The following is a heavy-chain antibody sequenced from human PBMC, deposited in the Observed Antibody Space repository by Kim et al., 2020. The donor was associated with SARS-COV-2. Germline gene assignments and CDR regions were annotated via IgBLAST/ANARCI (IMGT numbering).Heavy chain of an antibody. Sequence: GGSLRLSCAASGFTFSSYAMHWVRQAPGKGLEWVAVISYDGSNKYYADSVKGRFTISRDNSKNTLYLQMNSLRAEDTAVYYCARVFWSGYYPYYYYGMDVWGQGTTVTVSS. J-gene: IGHJ6*02. CDR1: GFTFSSYA. CDR2: ISYDGSNK. D-gene: IGHD3-3*01. CDR3: ARVFWSGYYPYYYYGMDV. V-gene: IGHV3-30-3*01.